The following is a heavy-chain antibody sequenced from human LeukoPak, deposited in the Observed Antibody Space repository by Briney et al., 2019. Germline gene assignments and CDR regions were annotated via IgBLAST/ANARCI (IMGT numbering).Heavy chain of an antibody. CDR1: GFTFSSYS. CDR3: ARGVWGSYRMDV. J-gene: IGHJ6*03. V-gene: IGHV3-48*01. Sequence: TGGSLRLSCAASGFTFSSYSMNWVRQAPGKGLEWVSYIRSSGSNIYYADSVKGRFTISRDNAKNSLYLQMNSLRAEDTAVYYCARGVWGSYRMDVWGKGTTVTVSS. CDR2: IRSSGSNI. D-gene: IGHD3-16*02.